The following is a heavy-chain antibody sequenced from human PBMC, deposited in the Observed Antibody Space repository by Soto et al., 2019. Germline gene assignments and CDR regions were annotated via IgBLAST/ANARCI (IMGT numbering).Heavy chain of an antibody. CDR1: GYTFTSYG. Sequence: HVQLVQSGAEVKKPGASVKVSCKASGYTFTSYGISSVRQAHGQGRAWLGWISAYNGNTNYAQKFQGSVTMTTDTSTSTAYMELRSLRSDDTAVYYCARVRGDIVVVPAATPYYYYGMDVLGQGTTVTVS. CDR3: ARVRGDIVVVPAATPYYYYGMDV. CDR2: ISAYNGNT. J-gene: IGHJ6*02. V-gene: IGHV1-18*01. D-gene: IGHD2-2*01.